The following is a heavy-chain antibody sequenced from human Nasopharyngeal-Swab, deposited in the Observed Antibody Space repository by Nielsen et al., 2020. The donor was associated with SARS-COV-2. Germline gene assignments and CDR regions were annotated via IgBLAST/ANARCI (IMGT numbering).Heavy chain of an antibody. D-gene: IGHD3-22*01. Sequence: GESLKISYAASGFTFSSYAMHWVRQAPGKGLEWVAVISYDGSNKYYADSVKGRFTISRDNSKNTLYLQMISLRAEDTAVFYCARVSSGYYLRLSFDYWGQGTLVTVSS. CDR3: ARVSSGYYLRLSFDY. CDR2: ISYDGSNK. CDR1: GFTFSSYA. J-gene: IGHJ4*02. V-gene: IGHV3-30-3*01.